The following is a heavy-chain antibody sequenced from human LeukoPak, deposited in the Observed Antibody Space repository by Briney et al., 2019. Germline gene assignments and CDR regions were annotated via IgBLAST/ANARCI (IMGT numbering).Heavy chain of an antibody. Sequence: SKTLSLTCTVSGGSISSSSYYWGWIRQPPGKGLEWIGSIYYSGSTYYNPSLKSRVTISVDTSKNQFSLKLSSVTAADTAVYYCARVQGRLGELSFDYWGQGTLVTVSS. CDR1: GGSISSSSYY. CDR2: IYYSGST. CDR3: ARVQGRLGELSFDY. J-gene: IGHJ4*02. V-gene: IGHV4-39*07. D-gene: IGHD3-16*02.